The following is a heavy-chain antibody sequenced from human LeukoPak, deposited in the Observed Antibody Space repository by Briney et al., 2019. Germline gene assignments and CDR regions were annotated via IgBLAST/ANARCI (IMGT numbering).Heavy chain of an antibody. CDR3: AKDGAQYSSGPECDP. Sequence: PGGSLRLSCAASGFPFSSYWVSWLRQAPGKGLEWVSAISHDGMNAYYADSVKGRFTISRDKSKKTVSLEMSSLTAADTGVYYCAKDGAQYSSGPECDPRGQGALVTVSP. V-gene: IGHV3-23*01. CDR1: GFPFSSYW. D-gene: IGHD6-19*01. J-gene: IGHJ5*02. CDR2: ISHDGMNA.